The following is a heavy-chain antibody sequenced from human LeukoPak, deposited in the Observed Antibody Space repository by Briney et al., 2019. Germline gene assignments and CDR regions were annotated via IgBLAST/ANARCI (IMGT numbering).Heavy chain of an antibody. CDR3: ARGGSSGWFSSMAY. D-gene: IGHD6-19*01. CDR1: GGSISSYY. J-gene: IGHJ4*02. V-gene: IGHV4-59*01. CDR2: IYYSGST. Sequence: PSETLSLTCTVSGGSISSYYWSWIRQPPGKGLEWIGYIYYSGSTNYNPSLKSRVTISVDTSKIQFSLKLSSVTAAGTAVYYCARGGSSGWFSSMAYWGQGTLVTVSS.